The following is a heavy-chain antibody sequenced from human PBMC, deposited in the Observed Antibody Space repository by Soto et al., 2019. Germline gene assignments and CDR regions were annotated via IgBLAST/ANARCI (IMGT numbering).Heavy chain of an antibody. D-gene: IGHD2-15*01. CDR3: VRGGYD. V-gene: IGHV3-53*02. CDR1: GFSVTTNN. Sequence: EVQLIETGGALIQPGGSLRLSCAVSGFSVTTNNINWVRQAPGKGLEWVSIIYGPEKTYYADSVRGRFTVSRDNSKNTVYLQRDSLRAEDSALYYCVRGGYDWGQGTLVTVSS. CDR2: IYGPEKT. J-gene: IGHJ4*02.